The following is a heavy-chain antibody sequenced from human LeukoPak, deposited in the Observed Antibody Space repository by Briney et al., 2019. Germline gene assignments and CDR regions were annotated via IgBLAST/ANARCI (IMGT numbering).Heavy chain of an antibody. CDR3: ARDFSPARYYADAFDI. CDR2: IIPILGIA. V-gene: IGHV1-69*04. J-gene: IGHJ3*02. Sequence: SVKVSCKASGGTFSSYAISWVRQAPGQGLEWMGRIIPILGIANYAQKFQGRVTITADKSTSTAYMDLRSLRSDDTAVYYCARDFSPARYYADAFDIWGQGTMVTVSS. CDR1: GGTFSSYA. D-gene: IGHD2-2*01.